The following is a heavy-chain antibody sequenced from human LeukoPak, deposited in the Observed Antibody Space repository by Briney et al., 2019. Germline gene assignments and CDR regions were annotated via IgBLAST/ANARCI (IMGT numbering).Heavy chain of an antibody. CDR2: INPSGGST. J-gene: IGHJ4*02. CDR1: GYTFTSYY. D-gene: IGHD6-19*01. V-gene: IGHV1-46*01. Sequence: ASVKVSFKASGYTFTSYYMHWVRQAPGQGLEWMGLINPSGGSTSYAQKFQGRVTMTRDTSTSTVYMELSSLRSEDTAVYYCARDVAGYGSGWYFDYWGQGTLVTVSS. CDR3: ARDVAGYGSGWYFDY.